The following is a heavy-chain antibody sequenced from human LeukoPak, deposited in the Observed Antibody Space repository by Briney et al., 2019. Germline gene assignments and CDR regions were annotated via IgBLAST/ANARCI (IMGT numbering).Heavy chain of an antibody. V-gene: IGHV4-59*08. CDR3: ARRSYSNYEDY. CDR2: IYYSGST. Sequence: SETLSLTCTVSGGSISSYYWSWLRQPPGKGLEWIGYIYYSGSTNYNPSLKSRVAISVDTSKNQFALKLSSVTAADTAVYYCARRSYSNYEDYWGQGTLVTVSS. CDR1: GGSISSYY. J-gene: IGHJ4*02. D-gene: IGHD4-11*01.